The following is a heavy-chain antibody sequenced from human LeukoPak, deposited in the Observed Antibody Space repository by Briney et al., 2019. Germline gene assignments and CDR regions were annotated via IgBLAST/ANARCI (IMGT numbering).Heavy chain of an antibody. CDR1: EFTFSSYS. CDR2: ISGSGGST. Sequence: GGSLRLSCAASEFTFSSYSMNWVRQAPGKGLEWVSAISGSGGSTYYADSVKGRFTISRDNSKNTLYLQMNSLRAEDTAVYYCAREWDVLLWFGELLGPGAFDIWGQGTMVTVSS. D-gene: IGHD3-10*01. J-gene: IGHJ3*02. CDR3: AREWDVLLWFGELLGPGAFDI. V-gene: IGHV3-23*01.